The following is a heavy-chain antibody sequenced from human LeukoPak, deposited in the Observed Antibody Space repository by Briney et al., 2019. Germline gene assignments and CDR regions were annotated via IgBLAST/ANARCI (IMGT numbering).Heavy chain of an antibody. CDR1: RFTFSSYA. Sequence: GGSLRLSCAASRFTFSSYAMSWVRQAPGKGLEWVSAISGSGGSTYYADSVKGRFTISRDNSKNTLYLQMNSLRAEDTAVYYCAKSGDSSSWFYNWFDPWGQGTLVTVSS. D-gene: IGHD6-13*01. CDR3: AKSGDSSSWFYNWFDP. J-gene: IGHJ5*02. CDR2: ISGSGGST. V-gene: IGHV3-23*01.